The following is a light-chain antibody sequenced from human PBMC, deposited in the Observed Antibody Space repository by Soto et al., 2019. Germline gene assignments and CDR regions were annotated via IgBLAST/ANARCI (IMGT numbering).Light chain of an antibody. V-gene: IGKV3-11*01. J-gene: IGKJ4*01. CDR3: QQRRNWPLT. CDR2: VVS. CDR1: QSVDSY. Sequence: EIVLTQSPATLSLSPGERATLSCRASQSVDSYLTWYQQKPGQAPRLLIYVVSKRATGIPVRFSGSGSGTDFTLTISSLEPEDVAVYYCQQRRNWPLTFGGGTKVEIK.